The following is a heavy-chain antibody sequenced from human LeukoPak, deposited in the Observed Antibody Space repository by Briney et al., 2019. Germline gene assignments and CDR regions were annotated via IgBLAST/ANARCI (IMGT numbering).Heavy chain of an antibody. V-gene: IGHV4-59*01. CDR1: GGSISSYY. Sequence: SETLSLTCIVSGGSISSYYWSWIRQPPGKGLEWIGYVYYSGSTNYNPSFKSRVTISIDKSKNQFSLKLSSVTATDTGVYYCARTTEGGYTYDYFYYYYMDVWGKGTTVTISS. J-gene: IGHJ6*03. CDR2: VYYSGST. CDR3: ARTTEGGYTYDYFYYYYMDV. D-gene: IGHD5-18*01.